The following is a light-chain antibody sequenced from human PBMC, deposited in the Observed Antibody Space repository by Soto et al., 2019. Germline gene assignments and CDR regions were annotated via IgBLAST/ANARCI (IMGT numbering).Light chain of an antibody. Sequence: EIVLTQSPGTLSLSPGERATLSCRASQSVSSNLAWYQQKPGQAPRLLISGASNRATGIPDRFSGSGSGTDFTLTISRLEPEDFAVYYCQQYGSSGTFGQGTKVDIK. CDR3: QQYGSSGT. J-gene: IGKJ1*01. V-gene: IGKV3-20*01. CDR1: QSVSSN. CDR2: GAS.